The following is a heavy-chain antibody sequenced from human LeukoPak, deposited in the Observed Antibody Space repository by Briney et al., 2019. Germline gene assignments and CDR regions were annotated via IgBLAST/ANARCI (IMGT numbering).Heavy chain of an antibody. D-gene: IGHD1-14*01. CDR2: INGNDGST. J-gene: IGHJ4*02. CDR1: GYTFDNFY. V-gene: IGHV1-2*02. Sequence: ASVKVSCKASGYTFDNFYIHWVRQAPGQGPEWMGWINGNDGSTKYAQKFQGRVTMTRVTAISTVYMDLSGLRPDDTAIYYCARDEGSTYNQLDYWGQGSLVTVSS. CDR3: ARDEGSTYNQLDY.